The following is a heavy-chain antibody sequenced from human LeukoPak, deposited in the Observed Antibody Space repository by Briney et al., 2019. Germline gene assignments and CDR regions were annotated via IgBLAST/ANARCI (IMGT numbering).Heavy chain of an antibody. CDR2: IYYSGST. D-gene: IGHD6-13*01. CDR3: ARRLSSSWNDAFDI. J-gene: IGHJ3*02. CDR1: GGSISSSSYY. V-gene: IGHV4-39*01. Sequence: SETLSLTCTVSGGSISSSSYYRGWIRQPPGKGLEWIGSIYYSGSTYYNPSLKSRVTISVDTSKNQFSLKLSSVTAADTAVYYCARRLSSSWNDAFDIWGQGTMVTVSS.